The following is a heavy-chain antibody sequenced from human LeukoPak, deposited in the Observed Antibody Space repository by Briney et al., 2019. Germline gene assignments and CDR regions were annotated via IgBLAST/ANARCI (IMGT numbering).Heavy chain of an antibody. V-gene: IGHV3-21*01. Sequence: PGGSLRLSCAASGSTFSSFSMNWVRQAPGKGLEWVSSISSSSSYIYYAGSVKGRFTISRDNVRNSLYLQMDSLRDDDTAVYYCARDLLRYSSSTQIDYWGQGTLVTVSS. J-gene: IGHJ4*02. D-gene: IGHD6-6*01. CDR3: ARDLLRYSSSTQIDY. CDR1: GSTFSSFS. CDR2: ISSSSSYI.